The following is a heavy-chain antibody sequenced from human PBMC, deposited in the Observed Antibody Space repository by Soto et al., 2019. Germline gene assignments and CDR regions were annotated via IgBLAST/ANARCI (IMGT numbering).Heavy chain of an antibody. CDR3: AKDHLESTVTTPSY. J-gene: IGHJ4*02. V-gene: IGHV3-30*18. CDR1: GFTFSSYG. Sequence: QVQLVESGGGVVQPGRSLRLSCAASGFTFSSYGMHWVRQAPGKGLEWVAVISYDGNNKYYADSVKGRFTISRDNFKNTLYLQMDSLRAEDNAMYYCAKDHLESTVTTPSYWGQGTLVTVSS. CDR2: ISYDGNNK. D-gene: IGHD4-17*01.